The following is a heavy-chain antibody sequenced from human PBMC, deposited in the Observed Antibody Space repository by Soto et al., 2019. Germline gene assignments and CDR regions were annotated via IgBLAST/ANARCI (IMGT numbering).Heavy chain of an antibody. J-gene: IGHJ4*02. D-gene: IGHD3-22*01. V-gene: IGHV4-31*03. CDR2: IYYSGST. CDR1: GGSISSGGYY. Sequence: QVQLQESGPGLVKPSQTLSLTCTVSGGSISSGGYYWSWIRQHPGKGLEWIGYIYYSGSTYYNPSLKSRVTISVDTSKNQFSLKLSSVTAADTAVYYCARAGALEENYYDSSGPDKGFDYWGQGTLVTVSS. CDR3: ARAGALEENYYDSSGPDKGFDY.